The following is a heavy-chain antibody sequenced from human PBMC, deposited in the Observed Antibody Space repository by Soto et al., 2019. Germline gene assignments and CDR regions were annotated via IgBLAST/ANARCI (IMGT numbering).Heavy chain of an antibody. Sequence: VGSLRLSCAASGFTFRSFGMHWIRQAPGKGLEWVALISYDGTNKYYADSVRGRFTISRDNSKNTLYLEMNTLRVEDTAVYYCAKVLPATGIEGGGDAFDIWGQGTMVTVSS. CDR1: GFTFRSFG. J-gene: IGHJ3*02. CDR3: AKVLPATGIEGGGDAFDI. V-gene: IGHV3-30*18. D-gene: IGHD1-26*01. CDR2: ISYDGTNK.